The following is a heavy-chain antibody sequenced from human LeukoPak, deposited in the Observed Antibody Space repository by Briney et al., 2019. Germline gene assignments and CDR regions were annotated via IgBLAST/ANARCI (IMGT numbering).Heavy chain of an antibody. V-gene: IGHV3-7*04. CDR2: IKQGGSEK. J-gene: IGHJ4*02. CDR3: ARDKDYDILTGYLFDY. D-gene: IGHD3-9*01. CDR1: GFTFSSYW. Sequence: PGGSLRLSCAASGFTFSSYWMSWVRQAPGKGLEWVANIKQGGSEKYYVDSVKGRFTISRDNAKNSLYLQMNSLRAEDTAVYYCARDKDYDILTGYLFDYWGQGTLVTVSS.